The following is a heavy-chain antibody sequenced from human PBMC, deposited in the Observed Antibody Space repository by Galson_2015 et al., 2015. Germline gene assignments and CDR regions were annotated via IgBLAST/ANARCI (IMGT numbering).Heavy chain of an antibody. CDR3: ASSRTIFGYFDY. D-gene: IGHD3-3*01. CDR1: GFTFSSYS. CDR2: ISSSGSYI. Sequence: SLRLSCAASGFTFSSYSMNWVRQAPGKGLEWVSSISSSGSYIYYADSVKGRFTISRDNAKNSLYLQMNSLRAEDTAVYYCASSRTIFGYFDYWGQGTLVTVSS. V-gene: IGHV3-21*01. J-gene: IGHJ4*02.